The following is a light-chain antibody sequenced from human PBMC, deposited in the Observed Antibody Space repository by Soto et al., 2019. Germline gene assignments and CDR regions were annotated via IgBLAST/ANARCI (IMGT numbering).Light chain of an antibody. J-gene: IGKJ1*01. Sequence: DIQMTQSPSSLSASVGDRVTITCRASQTVSRSLNWYQQISGRAPVLLIYGASSLQSGVPPRFSGSGSGTDFTLTISSLQPEDFATYYCQQSYHTPQSFGQGTKVEI. CDR2: GAS. CDR1: QTVSRS. V-gene: IGKV1-39*01. CDR3: QQSYHTPQS.